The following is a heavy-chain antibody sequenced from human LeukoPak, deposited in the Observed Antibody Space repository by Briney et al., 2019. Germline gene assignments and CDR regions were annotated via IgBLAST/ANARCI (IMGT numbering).Heavy chain of an antibody. CDR3: AGPTMVRGVTSRYYYYYMDV. CDR2: IYTSGST. CDR1: GGSISSGSYY. V-gene: IGHV4-61*02. D-gene: IGHD3-10*01. Sequence: PSETLSLTCTASGGSISSGSYYGSWIRQPAGKGLGWIGRIYTSGSTNYHPSLKSRVTISVDTSKNQFSLKVSSVTAADTAVYYCAGPTMVRGVTSRYYYYYMDVWGKGTTVTISS. J-gene: IGHJ6*03.